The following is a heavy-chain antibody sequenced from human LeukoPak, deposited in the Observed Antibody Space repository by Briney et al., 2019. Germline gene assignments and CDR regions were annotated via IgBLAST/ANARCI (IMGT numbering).Heavy chain of an antibody. D-gene: IGHD3-10*01. V-gene: IGHV3-66*01. CDR1: VFTLSSNY. CDR3: TGQEGLFFREGFDP. CDR2: IFIGGST. Sequence: GGSLRLSCAPSVFTLSSNYMSWVRQAPGKGLECVSVIFIGGSTYHAERVKGRFTISRADSKNTLHLQLNSLRAEDTALYYCTGQEGLFFREGFDPWGQGTLVTVSS. J-gene: IGHJ5*02.